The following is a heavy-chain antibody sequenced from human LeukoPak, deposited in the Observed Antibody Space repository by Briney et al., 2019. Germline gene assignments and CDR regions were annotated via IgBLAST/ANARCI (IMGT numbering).Heavy chain of an antibody. Sequence: GGSLRLSCAASGFTFSSYAMSWVRQAPGKGLEWVSAISGSGGSTYYADSVKGRFTISRDNSKNTLYLQMNSLRAEDTAVYYCAKDPIRQVVVVPAALFDYWGQGTLVTVSS. J-gene: IGHJ4*02. V-gene: IGHV3-23*01. CDR2: ISGSGGST. CDR1: GFTFSSYA. D-gene: IGHD2-2*01. CDR3: AKDPIRQVVVVPAALFDY.